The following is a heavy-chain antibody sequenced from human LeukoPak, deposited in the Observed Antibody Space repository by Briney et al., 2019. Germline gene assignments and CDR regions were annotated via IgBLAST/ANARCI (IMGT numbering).Heavy chain of an antibody. CDR2: IKQDGSEK. V-gene: IGHV3-7*03. Sequence: GGSLRLSCAASGFIFRSYWMSWVRQAPGKGLEWVANIKQDGSEKFYVDSVKGRFTISRDNAKNSLYLQMNSLRAEDTAVYYCANSPTGDYWGQGILVTVSS. CDR1: GFIFRSYW. J-gene: IGHJ4*02. CDR3: ANSPTGDY.